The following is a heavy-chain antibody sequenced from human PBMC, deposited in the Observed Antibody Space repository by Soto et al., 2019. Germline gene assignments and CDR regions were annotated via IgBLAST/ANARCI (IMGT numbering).Heavy chain of an antibody. J-gene: IGHJ5*02. CDR3: ARAYCGGDCYSSWFDP. Sequence: SEALSPSSGGSGCSMSSGYYWGCIRQPAGKGLEWIGSIYHSGSTYYNPSLKSRVTISVDTSKNQFSLKLSSVTAADTAVYYCARAYCGGDCYSSWFDPWGQGTLVNV. CDR2: IYHSGST. CDR1: GCSMSSGYY. V-gene: IGHV4-38-2*01. D-gene: IGHD2-21*02.